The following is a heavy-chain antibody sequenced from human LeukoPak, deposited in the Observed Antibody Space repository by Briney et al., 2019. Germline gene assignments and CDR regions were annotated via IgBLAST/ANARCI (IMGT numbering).Heavy chain of an antibody. J-gene: IGHJ3*02. Sequence: SETLSLTCTVSGGSISSYYRSWIRQPPGKGLEWIGYIYDSGSTNYNPSLKSRVTISVDTSKNQFSLKLSSVTAADTAVYYCARVIREDYYDSSGYYYLDAFDIWGQGTMVTVSS. CDR2: IYDSGST. CDR1: GGSISSYY. V-gene: IGHV4-59*12. D-gene: IGHD3-22*01. CDR3: ARVIREDYYDSSGYYYLDAFDI.